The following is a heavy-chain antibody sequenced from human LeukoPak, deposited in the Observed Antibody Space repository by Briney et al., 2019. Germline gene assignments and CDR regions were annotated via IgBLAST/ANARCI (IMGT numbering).Heavy chain of an antibody. J-gene: IGHJ6*02. D-gene: IGHD3-9*01. CDR3: ARAAAVYDIWTGYYTVEVGRARGMDG. CDR2: ISAYKGNK. Sequence: ASVKVSCTASGYTFTSYGISWVRQAPGQGLEWMGWISAYKGNKNYAQTLQGRVTITTDKSTSTPYMQMSSLRAEDTAVFYCARAAAVYDIWTGYYTVEVGRARGMDGWGQGTTVTV. V-gene: IGHV1-18*01. CDR1: GYTFTSYG.